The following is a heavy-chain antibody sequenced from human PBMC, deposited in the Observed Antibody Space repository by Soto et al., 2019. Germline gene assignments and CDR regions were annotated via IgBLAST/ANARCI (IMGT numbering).Heavy chain of an antibody. D-gene: IGHD3-3*01. Sequence: QVLLEESGPGLVRPSGTPSLTCSVSGASINSANWWVWVRQPPGKGLEWIGEIYHIGSPTYNPSLKSRATISVDKSKNQFSLIVTSVTAADTAVYYCAKRYDFWSGRWYGLGVWGQGTTVTVSS. CDR2: IYHIGSP. J-gene: IGHJ6*02. CDR1: GASINSANW. V-gene: IGHV4-4*02. CDR3: AKRYDFWSGRWYGLGV.